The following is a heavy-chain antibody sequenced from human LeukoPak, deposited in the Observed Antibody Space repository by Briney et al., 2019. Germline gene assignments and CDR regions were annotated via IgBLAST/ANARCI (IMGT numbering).Heavy chain of an antibody. D-gene: IGHD3-10*01. CDR1: GFTFSDYY. CDR2: ISSSGSTI. Sequence: GGSLRLSCAASGFTFSDYYMSWIRQAPGKGLEWVSYISSSGSTIYYADSVKGRFTISRDNAKNSLYLQMNSLKTEDTAVYYCTVIQGWGSGSYYADYWGQGALVTVSS. V-gene: IGHV3-11*01. CDR3: TVIQGWGSGSYYADY. J-gene: IGHJ4*02.